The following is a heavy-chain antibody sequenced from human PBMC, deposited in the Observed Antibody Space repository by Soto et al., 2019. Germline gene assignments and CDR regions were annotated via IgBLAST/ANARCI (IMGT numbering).Heavy chain of an antibody. Sequence: QIQLLQSGAEVKKPGASVKVTCKASGYTFRNFGISWVRQAPGQGLEWMGWMSAYNANANYAQKFQGRLTMTAATSTSTAYMELRSLRSADTAVYYYARENSSFDYWGQRALVTVSS. D-gene: IGHD2-15*01. J-gene: IGHJ4*02. V-gene: IGHV1-18*01. CDR3: ARENSSFDY. CDR2: MSAYNANA. CDR1: GYTFRNFG.